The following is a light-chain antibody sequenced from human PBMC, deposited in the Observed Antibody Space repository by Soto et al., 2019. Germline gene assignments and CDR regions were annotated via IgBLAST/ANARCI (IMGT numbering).Light chain of an antibody. Sequence: DIQMTQSPSTLSASVGARVTITCRASQSFSGTLAWYQQKPGKAPKLLIYDASSLERGVPSRFSGSGSGTEFTLTISSLQPDDFATYYCQQYNTYWTFGQGTKVDIK. J-gene: IGKJ1*01. CDR1: QSFSGT. CDR3: QQYNTYWT. V-gene: IGKV1-5*01. CDR2: DAS.